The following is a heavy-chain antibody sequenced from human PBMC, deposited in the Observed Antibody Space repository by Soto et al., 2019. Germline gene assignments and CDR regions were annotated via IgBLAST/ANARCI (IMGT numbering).Heavy chain of an antibody. J-gene: IGHJ4*02. V-gene: IGHV2-5*02. CDR1: GFSFSTSGVG. D-gene: IGHD2-15*01. CDR3: VHNGKDCTGGRCYWDFDY. CDR2: IYWDDDK. Sequence: QITLKESGPTLVKPTQTLTLTCTFSGFSFSTSGVGVGWIRQPPGKALEWLALIYWDDDKRYSPSLKSRLTITKDTAKNQVVLTMTKMDPVDTATYYGVHNGKDCTGGRCYWDFDYWGQGTLVTISS.